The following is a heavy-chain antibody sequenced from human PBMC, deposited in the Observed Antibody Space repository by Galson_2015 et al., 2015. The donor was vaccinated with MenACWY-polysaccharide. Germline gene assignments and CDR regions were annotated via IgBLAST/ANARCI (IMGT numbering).Heavy chain of an antibody. V-gene: IGHV3-9*01. CDR1: GFTFDDYA. CDR2: ISWDSAST. D-gene: IGHD2-15*01. CDR3: AKDASSALYGRGGRGYPDGAFHI. Sequence: SLRLSCAASGFTFDDYAMHWVRQAPGKGLEWVSGISWDSASTGYADSVKGRFTISRDNAKNSLYLQMNSLRVEDTALYYCAKDASSALYGRGGRGYPDGAFHIWGQGTMVTVSS. J-gene: IGHJ3*02.